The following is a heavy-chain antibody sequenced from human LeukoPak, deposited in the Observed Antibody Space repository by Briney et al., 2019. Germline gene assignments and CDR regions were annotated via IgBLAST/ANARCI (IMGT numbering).Heavy chain of an antibody. D-gene: IGHD3-22*01. Sequence: PGESLTLSCAASGFTFSSYWMSWVRQAPGKGLECVANIGGDGTDKNYVDSVKGRFTISRDNSKNTLYLQMNNLRAEDTAVYYCAKVKVNYDSSGYLYFDYWGQGTLVTVSS. CDR3: AKVKVNYDSSGYLYFDY. CDR2: IGGDGTDK. J-gene: IGHJ4*02. CDR1: GFTFSSYW. V-gene: IGHV3-7*02.